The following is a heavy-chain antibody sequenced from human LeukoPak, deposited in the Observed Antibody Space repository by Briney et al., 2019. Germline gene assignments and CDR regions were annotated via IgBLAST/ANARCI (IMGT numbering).Heavy chain of an antibody. J-gene: IGHJ4*02. D-gene: IGHD3-3*01. Sequence: ASVKVSCKASGYTFTSYAMHWVRQAPGQRLEWMGWINAGNGNTKYSQKFQGRVTITRDTSASTAYMELSSLRSEDTAVYYCARDSIYYEGSFDYWGQGTLVTVSS. V-gene: IGHV1-3*01. CDR2: INAGNGNT. CDR1: GYTFTSYA. CDR3: ARDSIYYEGSFDY.